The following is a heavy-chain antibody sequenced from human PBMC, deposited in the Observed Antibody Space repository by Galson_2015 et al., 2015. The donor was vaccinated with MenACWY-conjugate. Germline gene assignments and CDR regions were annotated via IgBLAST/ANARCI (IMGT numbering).Heavy chain of an antibody. CDR2: VGTVGDT. CDR1: GFIFRNYD. Sequence: SLRLSCAASGFIFRNYDMHWVRQVTGKGLEWVSGVGTVGDTYYPGSMKGRFTISRENAKNSLYLQMNSLSAGDTAVYYCARDRGLGFDVWGRGTLVTVSS. CDR3: ARDRGLGFDV. V-gene: IGHV3-13*01. J-gene: IGHJ2*01. D-gene: IGHD3/OR15-3a*01.